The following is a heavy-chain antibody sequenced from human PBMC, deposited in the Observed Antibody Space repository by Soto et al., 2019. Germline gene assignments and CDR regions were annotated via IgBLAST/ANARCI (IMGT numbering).Heavy chain of an antibody. V-gene: IGHV3-33*01. D-gene: IGHD3-22*01. Sequence: LRLSCAASGFTFSSYGMHWVRQAPGKGLERVAAIWYDGSNKYYADSVEGRFTISRDNSKNTLYLQMNSLRAEDTAVYYCARDRAPSYYYDSSGYYPHDTFYIWGQGTMVTVSS. CDR3: ARDRAPSYYYDSSGYYPHDTFYI. J-gene: IGHJ3*02. CDR1: GFTFSSYG. CDR2: IWYDGSNK.